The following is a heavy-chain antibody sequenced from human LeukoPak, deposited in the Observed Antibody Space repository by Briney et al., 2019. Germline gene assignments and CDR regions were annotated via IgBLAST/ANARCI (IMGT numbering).Heavy chain of an antibody. CDR1: GFTFSSNW. Sequence: PGGSLRLSCAASGFTFSSNWIHWVRQAPGKGLVWVSRINADGSITSYADSVKGRFTVSRDNAKNTVYLQMNSLRVDDTAVYHCVRFSPPDCWGQGTLVTVSS. CDR3: VRFSPPDC. V-gene: IGHV3-74*01. CDR2: INADGSIT. J-gene: IGHJ4*02.